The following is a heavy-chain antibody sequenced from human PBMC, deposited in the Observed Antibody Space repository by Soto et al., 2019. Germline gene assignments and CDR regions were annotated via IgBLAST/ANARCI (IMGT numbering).Heavy chain of an antibody. CDR3: AKDPRRECWSYVDY. V-gene: IGHV3-23*01. D-gene: IGHD3-3*01. CDR2: ISLRGGST. J-gene: IGHJ4*02. Sequence: GRSLRLSCAASGITFSSYAMSWGAQAPGKGLEWVSPISLRGGSTYSADSLKGRLTFSRANSKNTLSLHMNILRAQDTAEYNFAKDPRRECWSYVDYWGQGTLVTVSS. CDR1: GITFSSYA.